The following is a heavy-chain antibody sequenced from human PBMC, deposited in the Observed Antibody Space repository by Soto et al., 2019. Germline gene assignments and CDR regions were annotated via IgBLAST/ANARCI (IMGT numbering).Heavy chain of an antibody. CDR2: ISGSGGST. V-gene: IGHV3-23*01. J-gene: IGHJ4*02. CDR1: GFTFISYS. CDR3: AKESSPVVVVGAYFDY. Sequence: GGSLRLSCAACGFTFISYSRTWVRHAPGKGLEWVSAISGSGGSTYYADSVKGRFTISRDNSKKTLYLEMNSLRAEDTALYYCAKESSPVVVVGAYFDYCGEGTLVPV. D-gene: IGHD2-15*01.